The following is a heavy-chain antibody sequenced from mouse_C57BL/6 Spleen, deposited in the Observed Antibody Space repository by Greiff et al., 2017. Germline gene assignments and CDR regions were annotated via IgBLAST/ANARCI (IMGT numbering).Heavy chain of an antibody. D-gene: IGHD1-1*01. CDR2: ISSGSSTI. CDR3: ARGGSSSYWYFDV. CDR1: GFTFSDYG. Sequence: DVMLVESGGGLVKPGGSLKLSCAASGFTFSDYGMHWVRQAPEKGLEWVAYISSGSSTIYYADTVKGRFTISRDNAKTTLFLQMTSLRSEDTAMYYCARGGSSSYWYFDVWGTGTTVTVSS. J-gene: IGHJ1*03. V-gene: IGHV5-17*01.